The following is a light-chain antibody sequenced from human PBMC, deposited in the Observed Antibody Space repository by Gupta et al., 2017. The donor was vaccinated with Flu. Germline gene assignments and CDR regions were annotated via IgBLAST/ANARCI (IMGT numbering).Light chain of an antibody. V-gene: IGLV6-57*02. CDR3: QTYDPDSRV. CDR2: ADV. Sequence: RNYVSWFQQRPCSAPTLLVFADVRRCSVVPGRFSASIDTSSNSATLTISVMTPEGEADYYCQTYDPDSRVFGGGTKVTV. J-gene: IGLJ2*01. CDR1: RNY.